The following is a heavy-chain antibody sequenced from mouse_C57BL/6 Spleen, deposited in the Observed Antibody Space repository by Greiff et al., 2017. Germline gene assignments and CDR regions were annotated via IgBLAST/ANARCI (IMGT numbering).Heavy chain of an antibody. D-gene: IGHD1-1*01. Sequence: QVHVKQPGAELVKPGASVKMSCKASGYTFTSYWITWVKQRPGQGLEWIGDIYPGSGSTNYNEKFKSKATLTVDTSSSTAYMQLSSLTSEDSAVYYCARQGSPLPVGDYWGQGTTLTGSS. CDR2: IYPGSGST. CDR3: ARQGSPLPVGDY. CDR1: GYTFTSYW. J-gene: IGHJ2*01. V-gene: IGHV1-55*01.